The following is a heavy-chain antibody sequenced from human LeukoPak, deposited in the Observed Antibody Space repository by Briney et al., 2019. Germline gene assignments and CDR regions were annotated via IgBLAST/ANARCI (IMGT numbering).Heavy chain of an antibody. J-gene: IGHJ4*02. V-gene: IGHV4-39*07. D-gene: IGHD6-6*01. CDR3: AKTGSSIAARPPDY. Sequence: SETLSLTCTVSGGSFSSSPYYWGWIRQPPGKGLEWIGSVYDSGSTFYNPSLKSRVTISIDTFKNQFSLMLTSVTAADTAVYYCAKTGSSIAARPPDYWGQGTLVTVSS. CDR2: VYDSGST. CDR1: GGSFSSSPYY.